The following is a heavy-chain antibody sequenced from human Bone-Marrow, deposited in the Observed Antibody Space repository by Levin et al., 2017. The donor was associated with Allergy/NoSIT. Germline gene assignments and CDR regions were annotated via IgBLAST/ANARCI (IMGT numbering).Heavy chain of an antibody. V-gene: IGHV4-61*01. CDR1: GGSIRSDNYF. D-gene: IGHD2-15*01. J-gene: IGHJ6*02. CDR2: IYYNGSF. Sequence: PSETLSLTCTVSGGSIRSDNYFWSWVRQSPGKGLQWIGYIYYNGSFHYNSSLKSRVTISVETSKNQFSLKLSSVTAADTAVYFCAGNLIMYCSGGNCYALDVWGQGTTVKVSS. CDR3: AGNLIMYCSGGNCYALDV.